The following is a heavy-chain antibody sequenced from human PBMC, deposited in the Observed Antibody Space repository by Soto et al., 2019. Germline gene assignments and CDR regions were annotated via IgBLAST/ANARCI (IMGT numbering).Heavy chain of an antibody. Sequence: GGSLRLSCAASGFTFSDYYMTWIRQAPGKGLEWVSYISGRSGYTKYADSVKGRFTISRDNANNSLYLQMNSLRAEDTAVYYCVRRAVTTMNTRIYNWFDPWGQGTLVTVSS. CDR3: VRRAVTTMNTRIYNWFDP. D-gene: IGHD4-17*01. J-gene: IGHJ5*02. CDR1: GFTFSDYY. CDR2: ISGRSGYT. V-gene: IGHV3-11*06.